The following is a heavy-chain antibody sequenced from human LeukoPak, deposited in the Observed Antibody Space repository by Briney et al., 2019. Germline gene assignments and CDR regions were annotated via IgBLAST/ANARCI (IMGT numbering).Heavy chain of an antibody. V-gene: IGHV3-48*03. Sequence: GGSLRLSCEASGITFNLYEMNWVRQAPGKGLEGVAHISRAGDTIFYTDSVKGRFSISRDNAKNSLSLQMNHLRAEDTALYYCATTSRDVLDYFFAHWGQGTLVTVSS. CDR1: GITFNLYE. CDR2: ISRAGDTI. D-gene: IGHD6-6*01. J-gene: IGHJ4*02. CDR3: ATTSRDVLDYFFAH.